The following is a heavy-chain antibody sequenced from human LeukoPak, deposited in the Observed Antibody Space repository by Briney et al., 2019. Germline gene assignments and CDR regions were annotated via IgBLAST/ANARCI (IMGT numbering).Heavy chain of an antibody. CDR1: GVAFSPHW. CDR3: TTGEMDH. D-gene: IGHD7-27*01. J-gene: IGHJ4*02. CDR2: INQDGTQK. V-gene: IGHV3-7*01. Sequence: PGGSLGLSCAGSGVAFSPHWMIWVRQAPGKGLEWVAIINQDGTQKYYVDSVEGRFTISRDNARNSVYLQMTSLGAEDTAVYYCTTGEMDHWGQGTQVTVSS.